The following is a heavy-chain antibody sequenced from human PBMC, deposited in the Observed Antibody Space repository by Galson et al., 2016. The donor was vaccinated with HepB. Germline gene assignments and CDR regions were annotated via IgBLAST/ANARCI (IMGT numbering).Heavy chain of an antibody. J-gene: IGHJ2*01. CDR3: ARDVGSGYDSLYWYFDL. CDR2: IYYSGST. Sequence: TMSLTCTVSGGSISSGGYYWSWIRQHPGKGLEWIGYIYYSGSTYYNPSLKSRVTISVDTSKNQFSLKLSSVTAADTAVYHCARDVGSGYDSLYWYFDLWGRGTLVTVSS. CDR1: GGSISSGGYY. V-gene: IGHV4-31*03. D-gene: IGHD5-12*01.